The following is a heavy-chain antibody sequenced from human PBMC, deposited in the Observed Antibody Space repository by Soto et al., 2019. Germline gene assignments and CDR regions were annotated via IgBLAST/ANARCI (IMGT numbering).Heavy chain of an antibody. CDR3: ARGDGYIFDY. J-gene: IGHJ4*02. Sequence: QVQLVQSGAEGKKPEASVKVSCKASGYTFISYDINWVRQATGQGLEWMGWMNPNTGDTGYAQKFQGRVTMTRNTSINTANLELSSLRSDDTAVYFCARGDGYIFDYWGQGTLVTVSS. V-gene: IGHV1-8*01. CDR1: GYTFISYD. CDR2: MNPNTGDT. D-gene: IGHD5-12*01.